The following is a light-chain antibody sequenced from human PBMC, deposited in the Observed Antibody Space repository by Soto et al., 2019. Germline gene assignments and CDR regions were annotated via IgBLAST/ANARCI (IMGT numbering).Light chain of an antibody. CDR2: GNS. J-gene: IGLJ2*01. CDR1: SSNIGAGYD. CDR3: QSYDNSLNDHVV. V-gene: IGLV1-40*01. Sequence: QSVLTQPPSVSGAPGQRVTISCTGSSSNIGAGYDVHWYQHLPGTAPKLLIYGNSNRPSGVPDRFSGSKSGTSASLAITGLQAKDEADYYCQSYDNSLNDHVVFGGGTKLTVL.